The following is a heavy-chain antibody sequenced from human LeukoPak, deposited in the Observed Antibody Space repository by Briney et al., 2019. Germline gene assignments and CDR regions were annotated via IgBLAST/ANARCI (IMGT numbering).Heavy chain of an antibody. Sequence: PSETLSLTCTVSGGSISSSTYYWSWIRQPAGKGLEWIGRIFPNGNTNYNPSLKSRVTISADTSKKQFSLRLTSVTAADTAIYYCASEHCSAPSCTNNRFDPWGLGILVTVSS. D-gene: IGHD2-2*01. J-gene: IGHJ5*02. CDR1: GGSISSSTYY. V-gene: IGHV4-61*02. CDR2: IFPNGNT. CDR3: ASEHCSAPSCTNNRFDP.